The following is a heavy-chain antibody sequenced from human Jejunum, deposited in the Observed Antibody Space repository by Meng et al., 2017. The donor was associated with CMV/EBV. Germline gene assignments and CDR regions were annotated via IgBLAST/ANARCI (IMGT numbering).Heavy chain of an antibody. D-gene: IGHD2-15*01. CDR3: ARASYCSGGSCYSNYGMDV. CDR2: IYHSGST. V-gene: IGHV4-38-2*02. J-gene: IGHJ6*02. Sequence: SGYYWGWIRQHPGKGLEWIGSIYHSGSTYYNPSLKSRVTISVDTSKNQFSLKLSSVTAADTAVYYCARASYCSGGSCYSNYGMDVWGQGTTVTVSS. CDR1: SGYY.